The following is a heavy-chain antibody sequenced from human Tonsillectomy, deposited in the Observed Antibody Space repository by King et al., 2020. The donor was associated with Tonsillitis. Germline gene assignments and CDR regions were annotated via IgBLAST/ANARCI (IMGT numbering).Heavy chain of an antibody. CDR3: ARGGRVAVANFDY. J-gene: IGHJ4*02. D-gene: IGHD6-19*01. CDR2: MNPNSGNT. CDR1: GYSFTTYD. V-gene: IGHV1-8*01. Sequence: QLVQSGAEVKMPGASVKVSCKASGYSFTTYDINWVRQATGQGLEWMGWMNPNSGNTGYAQKFQGRVTMTRNTSIRTAYMELSSLRSEDTAVYYCARGGRVAVANFDYWGQGTLVTVSS.